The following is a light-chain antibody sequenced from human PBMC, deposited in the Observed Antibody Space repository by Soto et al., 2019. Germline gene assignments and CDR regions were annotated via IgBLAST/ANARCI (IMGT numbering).Light chain of an antibody. Sequence: QSALTQPASVSGSPGQSITISCTGISSDVRSYNLVSWYQQHPGKAPQLIIYEGIKRPSGVSSRFSGSKSGNTASLTISGLQAEDEADYYCCSYAGTNTLFGGGTKLTVL. CDR3: CSYAGTNTL. CDR2: EGI. J-gene: IGLJ2*01. V-gene: IGLV2-23*01. CDR1: SSDVRSYNL.